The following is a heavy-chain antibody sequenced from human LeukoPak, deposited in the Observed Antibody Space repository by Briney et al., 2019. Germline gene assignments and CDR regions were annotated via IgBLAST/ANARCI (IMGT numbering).Heavy chain of an antibody. CDR1: GFTFGSYW. J-gene: IGHJ4*02. CDR3: ARGTAATAGIDY. Sequence: GGSLRLSCAAPGFTFGSYWMHWVRQAPGKGLVWVSHINTDGSSPTYGDSAKGRFTVSRDNAKNTLFLQMNSLRVEDTAVYYCARGTAATAGIDYWGQGTLVTVSS. D-gene: IGHD6-13*01. V-gene: IGHV3-74*01. CDR2: INTDGSSP.